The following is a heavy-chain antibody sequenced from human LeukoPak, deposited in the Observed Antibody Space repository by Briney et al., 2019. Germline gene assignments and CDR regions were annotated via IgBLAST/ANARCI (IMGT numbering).Heavy chain of an antibody. D-gene: IGHD3-22*01. Sequence: PGRSLRLSCAASGFTFSSYAMSWVRQAPGKGLEWVSAISGGGGSTYYADSVKGRFTISRDNSKNTLYLQMNSLRAEDTAVYYCAKDPGGYYYDSSGYYYTPMCYFDYWGQGTLVTVSS. J-gene: IGHJ4*02. CDR2: ISGGGGST. V-gene: IGHV3-23*01. CDR1: GFTFSSYA. CDR3: AKDPGGYYYDSSGYYYTPMCYFDY.